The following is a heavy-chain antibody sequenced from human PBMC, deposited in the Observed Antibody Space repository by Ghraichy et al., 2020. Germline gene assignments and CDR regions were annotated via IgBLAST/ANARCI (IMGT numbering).Heavy chain of an antibody. Sequence: ASVKVSCKVSGYTLTELSMHWVRQAPGKGLEWMGGFDPEDGETIYAQKFQGRVTMTEDTSTDTAYMELSSLRSEDTAVYYCCYGSGSPTLDYGMDVWGQGTTVTVSS. J-gene: IGHJ6*02. CDR2: FDPEDGET. D-gene: IGHD3-10*01. CDR1: GYTLTELS. CDR3: CYGSGSPTLDYGMDV. V-gene: IGHV1-24*01.